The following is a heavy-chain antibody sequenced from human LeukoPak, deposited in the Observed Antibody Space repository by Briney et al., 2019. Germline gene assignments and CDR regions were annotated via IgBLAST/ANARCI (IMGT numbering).Heavy chain of an antibody. D-gene: IGHD6-19*01. J-gene: IGHJ4*02. V-gene: IGHV4-39*01. CDR1: GGSISSSSYY. Sequence: SETLSLTCTVSGGSISSSSYYWGWIRQPPGKGLEWIGSIYYSGSTYYNPSLKSRVTISVDTSENQFSLKLSSVTAADTAVYYCVRHGRYSSGWYSIDYWGQGTLVTVSS. CDR3: VRHGRYSSGWYSIDY. CDR2: IYYSGST.